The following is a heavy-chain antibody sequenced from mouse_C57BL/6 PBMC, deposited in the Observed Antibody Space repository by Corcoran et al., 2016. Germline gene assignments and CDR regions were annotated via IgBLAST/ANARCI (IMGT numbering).Heavy chain of an antibody. D-gene: IGHD2-4*01. Sequence: QVQLQQSGAELVKPGASVKISCKASGYAFSSYWMNWVKQRPGKGLEWIGQIYPGDGDTNYNGKFKGKATLTADKSSSTAYMQLSSLTSEVSAVDFCGRHDDYDVGYFDALGTGTTVTVSS. J-gene: IGHJ1*03. CDR3: GRHDDYDVGYFDA. CDR1: GYAFSSYW. CDR2: IYPGDGDT. V-gene: IGHV1-80*01.